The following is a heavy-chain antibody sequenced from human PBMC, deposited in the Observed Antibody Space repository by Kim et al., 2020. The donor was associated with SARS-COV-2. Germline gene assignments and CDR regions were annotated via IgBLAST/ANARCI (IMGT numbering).Heavy chain of an antibody. V-gene: IGHV1-46*01. CDR3: AREGDDYGDYI. CDR2: T. D-gene: IGHD4-17*01. Sequence: TSYAQKFQGRVTMTRETSTSTVYMGLSSLRSEDTAVYYCAREGDDYGDYIWGQGTLVTVSS. J-gene: IGHJ4*02.